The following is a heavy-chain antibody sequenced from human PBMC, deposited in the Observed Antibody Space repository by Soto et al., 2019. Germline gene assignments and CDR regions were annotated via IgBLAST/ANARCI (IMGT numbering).Heavy chain of an antibody. V-gene: IGHV3-48*01. D-gene: IGHD3-22*01. CDR2: ISSSSSTI. CDR1: GFTFSSYS. Sequence: PGGSLRLSCAASGFTFSSYSMNWVRQAPGKGLEWVSYISSSSSTIYYADSVKGRFTISRDNAKNSLYLQMNSLRAEDTAVYYCARDKPYYYDSTSSGPWGQGTLVTVSS. CDR3: ARDKPYYYDSTSSGP. J-gene: IGHJ5*02.